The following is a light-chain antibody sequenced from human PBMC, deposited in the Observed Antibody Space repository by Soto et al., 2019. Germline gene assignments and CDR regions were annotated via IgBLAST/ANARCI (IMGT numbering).Light chain of an antibody. CDR1: QTVTSGY. CDR3: QQYHSYYPWT. CDR2: GVS. V-gene: IGKV3-20*01. Sequence: EIVLTQSPDTVSLSPGERATLSCRASQTVTSGYLAWYQQKPGQAPRLLIYGVSTGATGIPDRFSGSGSGTDFTLTISRLEPEDFATYYCQQYHSYYPWTFGQGTKVEIE. J-gene: IGKJ1*01.